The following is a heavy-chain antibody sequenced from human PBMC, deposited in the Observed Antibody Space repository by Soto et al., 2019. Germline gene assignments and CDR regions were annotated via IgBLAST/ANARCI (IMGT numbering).Heavy chain of an antibody. D-gene: IGHD6-6*01. Sequence: GGSLRLSCAASGFTFSSYWMHWVRQAPGKGLVWVSRINSDGSSTSYADSVKDRFTISRDNAKNTLYLQMNSLRAEDTAVYYCARCSFPNYYYYYMDVWGEGTTVTVSS. CDR1: GFTFSSYW. CDR2: INSDGSST. J-gene: IGHJ6*03. V-gene: IGHV3-74*01. CDR3: ARCSFPNYYYYYMDV.